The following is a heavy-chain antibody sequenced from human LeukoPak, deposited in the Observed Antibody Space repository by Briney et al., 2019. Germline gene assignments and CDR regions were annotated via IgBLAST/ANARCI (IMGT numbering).Heavy chain of an antibody. Sequence: SVKVSCKASGGTFSSYAISWVRQAPGQGLEWMGGIIPIFGTANYAQKFQGRVTITVDTSTSTAYMELSSLRAEDTAVYYCARSEMATITDYYYYYMDVWGKGTTVTVSS. V-gene: IGHV1-69*06. CDR1: GGTFSSYA. J-gene: IGHJ6*03. CDR2: IIPIFGTA. CDR3: ARSEMATITDYYYYYMDV. D-gene: IGHD5-24*01.